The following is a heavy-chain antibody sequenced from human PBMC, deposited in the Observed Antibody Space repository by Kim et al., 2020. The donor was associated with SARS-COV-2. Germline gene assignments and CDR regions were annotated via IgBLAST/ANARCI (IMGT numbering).Heavy chain of an antibody. CDR3: AKDIFDSEYHTYFQH. V-gene: IGHV3-23*01. D-gene: IGHD3-9*01. CDR1: GFTFDAYA. CDR2: ISTSGRMT. J-gene: IGHJ1*01. Sequence: GGSLRLSCAASGFTFDAYAMTWVRQAPGKGLEWVSSISTSGRMTYYADFVRGRFSISRDNSKNTLYLHLTGLRAEDTALYYCAKDIFDSEYHTYFQHWGQGTLVTGSS.